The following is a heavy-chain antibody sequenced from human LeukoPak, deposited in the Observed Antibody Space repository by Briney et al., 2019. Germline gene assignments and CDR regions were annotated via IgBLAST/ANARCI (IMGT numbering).Heavy chain of an antibody. Sequence: SETLSLTCTVSGGSISSHYWSWARQPPGKGLEWIGYIYYSGSTNYNPSLKSRVTISVDTSKNQFSLKLSSVTAADTAVYYCARAYYDFWSGYYTPYFDYWGQGTLVTVSS. CDR1: GGSISSHY. V-gene: IGHV4-59*11. D-gene: IGHD3-3*01. CDR3: ARAYYDFWSGYYTPYFDY. J-gene: IGHJ4*02. CDR2: IYYSGST.